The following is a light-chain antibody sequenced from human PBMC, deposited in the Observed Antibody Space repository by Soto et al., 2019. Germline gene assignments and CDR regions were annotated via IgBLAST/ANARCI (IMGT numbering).Light chain of an antibody. Sequence: DIVMTQSPDSLAVSLGERATINCKSSQSVLYSSNNKNYLAWYQQKPGQPPKLLIYWASTRESGVPDRFSGSGSGTDFTLTISSLHAEDVAVYYCQQYYSKVTFGPGTKVDIK. CDR3: QQYYSKVT. V-gene: IGKV4-1*01. J-gene: IGKJ3*01. CDR2: WAS. CDR1: QSVLYSSNNKNY.